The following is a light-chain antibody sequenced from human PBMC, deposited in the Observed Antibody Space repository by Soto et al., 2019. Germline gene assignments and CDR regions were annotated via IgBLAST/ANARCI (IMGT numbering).Light chain of an antibody. J-gene: IGKJ2*01. Sequence: EIVMTQSPATLSVSPGKRATLACRASQSVSSNLAWYQQKPGQAPRLLIYGASTRATGIPARFSGSGSGTEFTLTIRSLQSEDFAVYYCQQYNNWPPTFGQGTKLEIK. CDR2: GAS. CDR1: QSVSSN. V-gene: IGKV3-15*01. CDR3: QQYNNWPPT.